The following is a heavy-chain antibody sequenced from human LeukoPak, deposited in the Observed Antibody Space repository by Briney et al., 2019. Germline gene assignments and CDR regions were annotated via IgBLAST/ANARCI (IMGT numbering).Heavy chain of an antibody. J-gene: IGHJ4*02. CDR3: AKIGYQPSITMIRGVRHYPYFDY. Sequence: GGSLRLSCAASGFTFSSYEMNWVRQAPGKGLEWVSYISSSGSTIYYADSVKGRFTISRDNSKNTLYLQMNSLRAEDTAVYYCAKIGYQPSITMIRGVRHYPYFDYWGQGTLVTVSS. CDR1: GFTFSSYE. V-gene: IGHV3-48*03. D-gene: IGHD3-10*01. CDR2: ISSSGSTI.